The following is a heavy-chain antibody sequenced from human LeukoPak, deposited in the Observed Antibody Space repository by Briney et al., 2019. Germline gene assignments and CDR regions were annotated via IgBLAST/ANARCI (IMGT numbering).Heavy chain of an antibody. J-gene: IGHJ4*02. D-gene: IGHD5-24*01. V-gene: IGHV3-33*01. Sequence: GRSLRLSCAASGFTSCYGFHWVRQAPGKGLEWVAVIWYDGSNKYYTDSVKGRFTISRDNSKNTVYLQMNSLRAEDTAVYYCARDGDGYNLDYWGQGTLVTVSS. CDR2: IWYDGSNK. CDR1: GFTSCYG. CDR3: ARDGDGYNLDY.